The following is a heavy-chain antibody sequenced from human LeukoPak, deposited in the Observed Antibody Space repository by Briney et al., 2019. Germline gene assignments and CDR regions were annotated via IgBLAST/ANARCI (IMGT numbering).Heavy chain of an antibody. CDR2: IRYDGSNK. Sequence: PGGSLRLSCAASGFTFSSYGMHWVRQAPGKGLEWVAFIRYDGSNKYYADSVKGRFTISRDNSKNTLYLQMNSLRAEDTAVYYCAKGPPPPRWLQLRVDYRGQGTLVTVSS. V-gene: IGHV3-30*02. CDR3: AKGPPPPRWLQLRVDY. CDR1: GFTFSSYG. J-gene: IGHJ4*02. D-gene: IGHD5-24*01.